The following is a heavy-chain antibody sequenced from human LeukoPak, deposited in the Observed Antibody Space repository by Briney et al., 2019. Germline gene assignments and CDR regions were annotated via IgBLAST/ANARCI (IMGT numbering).Heavy chain of an antibody. J-gene: IGHJ4*02. V-gene: IGHV3-23*01. Sequence: GGSLRLSCAASGFTFSSYAMSWVRQAPGKGLEWVSAISGSGGSTYYADSVKGRFTISRDNSKNTLYLQMNSLRAEDTAVYYCAKLCPNTAMARTFVDYWGQGALVTVSS. D-gene: IGHD5-18*01. CDR3: AKLCPNTAMARTFVDY. CDR2: ISGSGGST. CDR1: GFTFSSYA.